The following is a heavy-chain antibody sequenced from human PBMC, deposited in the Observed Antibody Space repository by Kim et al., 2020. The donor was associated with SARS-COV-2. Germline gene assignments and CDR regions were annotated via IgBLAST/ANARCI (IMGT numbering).Heavy chain of an antibody. J-gene: IGHJ4*02. Sequence: GGSLRLSCAASGFTFSSYAMSWVRQAPGKGLEWVSAISGSGGSTYYADSVKGRFTISRDNSKNTLYLQMNSLRAEDTAVYYCAKSYHQYYYDSSGYYLTFDYWGQGTLVTVSS. CDR1: GFTFSSYA. V-gene: IGHV3-23*01. CDR2: ISGSGGST. D-gene: IGHD3-22*01. CDR3: AKSYHQYYYDSSGYYLTFDY.